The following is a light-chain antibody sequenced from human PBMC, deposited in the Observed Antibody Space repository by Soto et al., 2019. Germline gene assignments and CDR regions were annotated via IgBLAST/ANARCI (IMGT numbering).Light chain of an antibody. CDR2: DTS. V-gene: IGLV7-46*01. CDR1: TGAVTSNHH. J-gene: IGLJ2*01. Sequence: QAAVTQEPSLTVSPGGTVTLTCGSSTGAVTSNHHPYWFQQKAGQAPRTLIYDTSNKHSWTPARFSGSLLGVKAALTLSGAQPEDEAQYYCLLSYNAARVFGGGTKVTVL. CDR3: LLSYNAARV.